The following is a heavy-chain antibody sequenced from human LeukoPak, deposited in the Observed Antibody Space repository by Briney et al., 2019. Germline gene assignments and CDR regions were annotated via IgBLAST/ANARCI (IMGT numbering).Heavy chain of an antibody. CDR3: ARSNYDSSGYYSHPYYYGMDV. D-gene: IGHD3-22*01. CDR2: INPNSGGT. CDR1: GYTFTGYY. V-gene: IGHV1-2*02. J-gene: IGHJ6*02. Sequence: ASVKVSCKASGYTFTGYYMHWVRQAPGQGLEWMGWINPNSGGTNYAQKFQGRVTMTRDTSISTAYMELSRLRSDDTAVYYCARSNYDSSGYYSHPYYYGMDVWGQGTTVTVSS.